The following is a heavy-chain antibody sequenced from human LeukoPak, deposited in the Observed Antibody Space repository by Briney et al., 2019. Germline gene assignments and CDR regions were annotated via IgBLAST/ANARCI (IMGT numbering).Heavy chain of an antibody. D-gene: IGHD5-24*01. CDR2: TFQGGGEI. J-gene: IGHJ4*02. CDR3: AKSGYNRFDY. V-gene: IGHV3-23*01. Sequence: GGSLRLSCAASGFTFSDFAMIWVRQPPGKGLEWVSSTFQGGGEIHYADSVKGRFTISRDNSKNTLYLQMNSLRAEDTAVYYCAKSGYNRFDYWGQGTLVTVSS. CDR1: GFTFSDFA.